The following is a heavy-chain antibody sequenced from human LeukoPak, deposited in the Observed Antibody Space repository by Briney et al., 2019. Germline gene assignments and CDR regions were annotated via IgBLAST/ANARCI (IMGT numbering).Heavy chain of an antibody. J-gene: IGHJ4*02. CDR2: ISYSSSTI. D-gene: IGHD6-19*01. V-gene: IGHV3-48*02. CDR1: GFTFSSYS. CDR3: ARDERAGSGWYFVY. Sequence: GRALRLSFAASGFTFSSYSMNWVRQAPGKGLEWVSYISYSSSTIYYADSVKGRFTISRDNAKNSLYLQMNSLRDEDTAVYYCARDERAGSGWYFVYWGQGTLVTVSS.